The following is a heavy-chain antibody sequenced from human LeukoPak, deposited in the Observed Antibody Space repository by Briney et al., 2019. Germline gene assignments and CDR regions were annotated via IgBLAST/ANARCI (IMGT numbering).Heavy chain of an antibody. J-gene: IGHJ4*02. CDR2: MYCSGST. CDR3: ARAERQWLVGATIRGDNPPYYFDY. CDR1: GGSISSSSYY. D-gene: IGHD6-19*01. Sequence: SETLSLTCTVSGGSISSSSYYWGWIRQPPGKGLEWIGSMYCSGSTYYNSSLKSRVTISVDTSKKQYSLKVNSVTAADTAMYYCARAERQWLVGATIRGDNPPYYFDYWGQGTLVTVSS. V-gene: IGHV4-39*07.